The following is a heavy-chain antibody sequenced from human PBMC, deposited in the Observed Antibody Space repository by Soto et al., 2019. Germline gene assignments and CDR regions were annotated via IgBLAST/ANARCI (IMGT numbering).Heavy chain of an antibody. Sequence: ASVKVSCKVSGYTLTELSMHWVRQAPGKGLEWMGGFDPEDGETIYAQKFQGRVTMTEDTSTDTAYMELSSLRSEDTAVYYCAKDVAIRGLLPWYYFDDWGQGNPETVP. V-gene: IGHV1-24*01. D-gene: IGHD3-22*01. J-gene: IGHJ4*02. CDR3: AKDVAIRGLLPWYYFDD. CDR2: FDPEDGET. CDR1: GYTLTELS.